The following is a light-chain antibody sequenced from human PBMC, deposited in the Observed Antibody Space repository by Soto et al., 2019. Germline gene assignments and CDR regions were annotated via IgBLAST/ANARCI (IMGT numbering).Light chain of an antibody. V-gene: IGKV3-15*01. CDR1: QSVSSN. CDR3: QQYNNGPYT. Sequence: EIVMTQSPATLSVSPGERATLSCRASQSVSSNLAWYQQKPGQAPRLLIYGASTRATGIPARFSGSGSGTEFTLPISSLQSEDFAVYYCQQYNNGPYTFGQGTKLEIK. J-gene: IGKJ2*01. CDR2: GAS.